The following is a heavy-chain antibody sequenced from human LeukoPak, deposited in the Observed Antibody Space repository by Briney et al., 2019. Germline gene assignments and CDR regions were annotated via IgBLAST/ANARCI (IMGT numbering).Heavy chain of an antibody. V-gene: IGHV1-69*13. CDR2: IIPIFGTA. CDR3: AREPLEMATITDDAFDI. J-gene: IGHJ3*02. D-gene: IGHD5-24*01. Sequence: SVKVSCKASGGTFSSYAISWVRQAPGQGLEWMGGIIPIFGTANYAQKFQGRVTITADESTSTAYMELSSLRSEDTAVYYCAREPLEMATITDDAFDIWGQGTMVTVSS. CDR1: GGTFSSYA.